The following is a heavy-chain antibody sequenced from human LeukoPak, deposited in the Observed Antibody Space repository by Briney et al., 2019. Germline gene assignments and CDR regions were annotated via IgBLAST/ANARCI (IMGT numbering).Heavy chain of an antibody. J-gene: IGHJ4*02. CDR2: IYYSGST. D-gene: IGHD2-2*01. Sequence: SETLSLTCTVSGGSISSYYWGWIRQPPGKGLEWIGSIYYSGSTYYNPSLKSRVTISVDTSKNQFSLKLSSVTAADTAVYYCAREGVLGYCSSTSCPPPYWGQGTLVTVSS. CDR3: AREGVLGYCSSTSCPPPY. CDR1: GGSISSYY. V-gene: IGHV4-39*01.